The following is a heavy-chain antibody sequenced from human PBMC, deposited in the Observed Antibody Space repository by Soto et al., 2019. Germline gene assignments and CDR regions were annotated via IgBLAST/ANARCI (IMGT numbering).Heavy chain of an antibody. Sequence: QVQLVQSGAEVKRPGSSVKVSCQTSGGTFRTYTINWVRQAPGQGLEWMGRIIPILDVANYAQKFQGRVTKPADKSRSTSHMEVRSLRSEDTAVYYCARSIKEDIGVAGPKAIWFDPWGQGTLVTVSS. CDR3: ARSIKEDIGVAGPKAIWFDP. V-gene: IGHV1-69*02. CDR2: IIPILDVA. CDR1: GGTFRTYT. D-gene: IGHD6-19*01. J-gene: IGHJ5*02.